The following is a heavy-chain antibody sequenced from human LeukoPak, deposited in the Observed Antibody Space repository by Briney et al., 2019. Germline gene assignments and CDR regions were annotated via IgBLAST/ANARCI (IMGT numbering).Heavy chain of an antibody. CDR2: IYYSGST. J-gene: IGHJ4*02. CDR3: ARDMRYPEY. D-gene: IGHD1-26*01. CDR1: GGSISDYY. Sequence: SETLSLTCTVSGGSISDYYWTWIRQPPGKGLELIGYIYYSGSTNYNPSLKSRVTISVDTSKNQFSLKLRSVTAADTAVYYCARDMRYPEYWGQGTLVTVSS. V-gene: IGHV4-59*01.